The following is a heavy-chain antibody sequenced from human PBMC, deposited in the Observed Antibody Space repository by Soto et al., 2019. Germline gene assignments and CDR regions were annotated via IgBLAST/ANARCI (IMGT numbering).Heavy chain of an antibody. CDR3: ARGRRMVYVRHGMDV. V-gene: IGHV4-61*01. CDR1: GYYISSGYY. Sequence: PSETLSLTCAVSGYYISSGYYWGWIRQPPGKGLEYIGYISYGGSTNYNPSLKSRVTISLDTSKNQFSLKLTSVTAADTAVYYCARGRRMVYVRHGMDVWGRGTPVTVSS. CDR2: ISYGGST. J-gene: IGHJ6*02. D-gene: IGHD2-8*01.